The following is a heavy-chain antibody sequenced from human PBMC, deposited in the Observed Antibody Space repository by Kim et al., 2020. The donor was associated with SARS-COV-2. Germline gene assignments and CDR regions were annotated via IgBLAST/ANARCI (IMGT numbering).Heavy chain of an antibody. CDR2: IYYSGST. Sequence: SETLSLTCTVSGGSISSSSYYWGWIRQPPGKGLEWIGSIYYSGSTYYNPSLKSRVTISVDTSKNQFSLKLSSVTAADTAVYYCASGGDTAMVTDYWGQGTLVTVSS. V-gene: IGHV4-39*01. CDR1: GGSISSSSYY. J-gene: IGHJ4*02. D-gene: IGHD5-18*01. CDR3: ASGGDTAMVTDY.